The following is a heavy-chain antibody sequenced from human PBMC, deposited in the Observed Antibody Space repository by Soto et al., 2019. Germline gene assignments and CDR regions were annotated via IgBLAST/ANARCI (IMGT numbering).Heavy chain of an antibody. J-gene: IGHJ6*02. D-gene: IGHD6-13*01. CDR3: ARHVDSSSWYRIYYYYGMDV. CDR2: IYYSGST. CDR1: GGSISSGSYY. Sequence: PSETLSLTCTVSGGSISSGSYYWGWIRQPPGKGLEWIGSIYYSGSTYYNPSLKSRVTISVDTSKNQFSLKLSSVTAADTAVYYCARHVDSSSWYRIYYYYGMDVWGQGTTVTVSS. V-gene: IGHV4-39*01.